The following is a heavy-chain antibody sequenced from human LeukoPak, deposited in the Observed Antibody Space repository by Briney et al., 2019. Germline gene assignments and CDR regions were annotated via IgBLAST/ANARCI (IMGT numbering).Heavy chain of an antibody. D-gene: IGHD3-3*01. J-gene: IGHJ4*02. CDR2: IYYSGST. V-gene: IGHV4-39*01. CDR1: GGSISSSSYY. CDR3: ARLWGSIFGVVILYYFDY. Sequence: SETLSLTCTVSGGSISSSSYYWGWIRQPPGKGLEWIGSIYYSGSTYYNPSLKSRVTISVDTSKNQFSLKLSSVTAANTAVYYCARLWGSIFGVVILYYFDYWGQGTLVTVSS.